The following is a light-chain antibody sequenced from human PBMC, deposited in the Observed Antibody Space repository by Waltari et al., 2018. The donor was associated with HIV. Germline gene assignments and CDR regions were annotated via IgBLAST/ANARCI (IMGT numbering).Light chain of an antibody. CDR2: GAS. CDR3: QQYGTSPL. CDR1: QNIHDY. Sequence: DIQMSQSPSSLSASVGDRLTVSCRASQNIHDYLSWYQQKPGKAPKLLFSGASTPQAGVPSRFTASGSGTDFTLTIRNLQPEDFAIYYCQQYGTSPLFGQGTKVEI. V-gene: IGKV1-39*01. J-gene: IGKJ2*01.